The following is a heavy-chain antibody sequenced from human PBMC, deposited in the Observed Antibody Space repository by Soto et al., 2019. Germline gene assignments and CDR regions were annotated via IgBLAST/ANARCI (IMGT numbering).Heavy chain of an antibody. CDR1: GFTLSGNW. V-gene: IGHV3-74*01. D-gene: IGHD4-17*01. CDR2: IDHDGRGT. Sequence: PGGSLRLSCTASGFTLSGNWMHWVRQAPGKGLVWVSRIDHDGRGTSYADSVKGRFTISRDNAKNTLYLQMNSLRAEDTAVYYCATVFDYWGQGTQVTVSP. CDR3: ATVFDY. J-gene: IGHJ4*02.